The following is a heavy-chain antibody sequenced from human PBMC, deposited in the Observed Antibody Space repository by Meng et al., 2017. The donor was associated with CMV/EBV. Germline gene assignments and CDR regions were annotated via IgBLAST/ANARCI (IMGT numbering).Heavy chain of an antibody. J-gene: IGHJ4*02. CDR3: AKDRASSWYSSYDY. V-gene: IGHV3-15*01. CDR1: GFTFSNAW. CDR2: IKSKTDGGTT. Sequence: GFTFSNAWMSWVRQAPGKGLEWVGRIKSKTDGGTTDYAAPVKGRFTISRDDSKNTLYLQMNSLRAEDTAVYYCAKDRASSWYSSYDYWGQGTLVTVSS. D-gene: IGHD6-13*01.